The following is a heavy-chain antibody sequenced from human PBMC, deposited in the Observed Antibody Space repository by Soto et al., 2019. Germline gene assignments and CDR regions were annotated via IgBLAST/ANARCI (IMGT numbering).Heavy chain of an antibody. CDR1: GFTFRDYY. V-gene: IGHV3-11*05. Sequence: QVQLVESGGGLVRPGGSLRLSCEASGFTFRDYYMTWFRQAPGKGLEWLSYIDSSTKYTNYADSVKGRFTISRDNAKNSLYLQMNSLRADDTAVYYCARDYYYTMDVWGQGTMVTVSS. CDR3: ARDYYYTMDV. CDR2: IDSSTKYT. J-gene: IGHJ6*02.